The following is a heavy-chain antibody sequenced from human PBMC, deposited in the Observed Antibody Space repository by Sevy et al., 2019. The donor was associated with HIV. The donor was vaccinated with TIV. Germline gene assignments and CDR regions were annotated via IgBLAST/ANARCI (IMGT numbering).Heavy chain of an antibody. J-gene: IGHJ4*02. CDR1: GFTFSSYA. D-gene: IGHD3-10*01. V-gene: IGHV3-23*01. Sequence: GGSLRLSCAASGFTFSSYAMSWVRQAPGKGLEWVSAISGSGGSTYYADSVKGRFTISRDNSKNTLYLQMNSLRAEDTAVYYCAKREGACIYYGSGSLDYWGQGTLVTVSS. CDR3: AKREGACIYYGSGSLDY. CDR2: ISGSGGST.